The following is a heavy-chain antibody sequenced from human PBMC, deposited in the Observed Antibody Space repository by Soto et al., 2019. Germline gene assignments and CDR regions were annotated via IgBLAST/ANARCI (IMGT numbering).Heavy chain of an antibody. J-gene: IGHJ4*02. D-gene: IGHD5-18*01. V-gene: IGHV1-3*01. CDR3: ARDRYSYGYLVWALPYY. CDR1: GYTFTNYA. CDR2: INAGNGNT. Sequence: ASLKVSCKASGYTFTNYAMHWVRQAPGQRLEWMGWINAGNGNTKYSQKFQGRVTITRDTSASTAYMELSSLRSEDTAVHYCARDRYSYGYLVWALPYYWGQGTLVTVSS.